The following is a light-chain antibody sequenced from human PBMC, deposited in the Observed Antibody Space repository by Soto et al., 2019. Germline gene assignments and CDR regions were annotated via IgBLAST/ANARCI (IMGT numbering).Light chain of an antibody. CDR2: GAS. Sequence: EIVMTQSPATLSVSPGERATLSCRASQSVSNNFAWYQQKPGQAPRLLIYGASTRAAGIPARFSGSGSGTEFTLTISSLKSEDSAVYYCQQYNNWPPWTFGQGTKVDIK. CDR1: QSVSNN. J-gene: IGKJ1*01. CDR3: QQYNNWPPWT. V-gene: IGKV3D-15*01.